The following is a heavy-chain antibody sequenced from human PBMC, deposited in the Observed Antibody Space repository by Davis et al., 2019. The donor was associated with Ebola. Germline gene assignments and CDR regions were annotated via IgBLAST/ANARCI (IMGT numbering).Heavy chain of an antibody. CDR3: ARGHSSGRYLAFEFDY. CDR2: INPNSGGT. J-gene: IGHJ4*02. Sequence: ASVKVSCKASGYTFTGYYMHWVRQAPGQGLEWMGWINPNSGGTNYAQKFQGRVTITRNTSISTAYMELSSLRSEDTAVYYCARGHSSGRYLAFEFDYWGQGTLVTVSS. V-gene: IGHV1-2*02. D-gene: IGHD6-19*01. CDR1: GYTFTGYY.